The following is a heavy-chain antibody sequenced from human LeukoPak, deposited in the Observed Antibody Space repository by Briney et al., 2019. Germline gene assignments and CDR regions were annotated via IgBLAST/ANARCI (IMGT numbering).Heavy chain of an antibody. CDR1: GFTFSSYA. CDR2: ISGSGSTI. V-gene: IGHV3-48*03. D-gene: IGHD4-17*01. Sequence: GGSLRLSCAASGFTFSSYAMSWVRQAPGKGLEWVSAISGSGSTIYYADSVKGRFTISRDNAKNSLYLQMNSLRAEDTAVYYCARRLRRNYFDYWGQGTLVTVSS. CDR3: ARRLRRNYFDY. J-gene: IGHJ4*02.